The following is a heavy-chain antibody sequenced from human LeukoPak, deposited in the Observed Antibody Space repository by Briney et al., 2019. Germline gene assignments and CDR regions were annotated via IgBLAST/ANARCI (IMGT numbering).Heavy chain of an antibody. V-gene: IGHV3-43*02. D-gene: IGHD6-19*01. CDR2: ISGDGGST. CDR1: GFMFHDYA. CDR3: ARESESSGWYDY. J-gene: IGHJ4*02. Sequence: GGSLRLSCAGPGFMFHDYAIHWVRQAPGKGLEWVSLISGDGGSTSYADSVKGRFTISRDNSKNSLYLQMNSLRSDDTALYYCARESESSGWYDYWGQGTLVTVSS.